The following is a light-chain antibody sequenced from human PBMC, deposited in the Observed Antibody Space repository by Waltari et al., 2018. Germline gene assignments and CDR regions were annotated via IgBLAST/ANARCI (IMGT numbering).Light chain of an antibody. V-gene: IGLV1-47*01. CDR2: RNN. CDR3: AAWDDSLSGWV. Sequence: QSVLTQPPSASGTPGQRVPISCSGSSSTIGSNYVSWYQQLPGTAPKLLIYRNNQRPSGVPDRFSGSKSGTSASLAISGLRSEDEADYYCAAWDDSLSGWVFGGGTKLTVL. CDR1: SSTIGSNY. J-gene: IGLJ3*02.